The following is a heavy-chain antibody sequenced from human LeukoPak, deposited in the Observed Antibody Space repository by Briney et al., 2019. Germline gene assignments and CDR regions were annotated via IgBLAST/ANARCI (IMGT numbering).Heavy chain of an antibody. CDR1: GFTFSRYS. CDR3: ARDPPLGSCSTISCPHLDY. D-gene: IGHD2-2*01. Sequence: GGSLRLSCAASGFTFSRYSMNWVRQAPGKGLEWVSSISSSSSFIYYADSVKGRFTVSRDNAKNSLYLQMNSLRAEDTAVYYCARDPPLGSCSTISCPHLDYWGQGTLVTVSS. V-gene: IGHV3-21*01. J-gene: IGHJ4*02. CDR2: ISSSSSFI.